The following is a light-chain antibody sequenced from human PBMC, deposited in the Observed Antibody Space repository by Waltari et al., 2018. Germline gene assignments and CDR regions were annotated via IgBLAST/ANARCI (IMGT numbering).Light chain of an antibody. CDR3: AAWDDSLNGWV. V-gene: IGLV1-44*01. J-gene: IGLJ3*02. Sequence: QSVLTQPPSASGTPGQRVTISCSGSFSSIGSNAVNWYQQLPGTAPKHLIHTNSQRPSVVPARFSGSKSGTSASLVISGLQSEDEADYYCAAWDDSLNGWVFGGGTKLTVL. CDR2: TNS. CDR1: FSSIGSNA.